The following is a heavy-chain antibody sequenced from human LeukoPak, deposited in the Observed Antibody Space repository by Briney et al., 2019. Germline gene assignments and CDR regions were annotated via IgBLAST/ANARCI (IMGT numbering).Heavy chain of an antibody. Sequence: SVKVSCKASGGTFSSYAISWLRQAPGQGLEWMGRIIPIFGTANYAQKFQGRVTMTTDESTSTAYMELSSLRSGDTAVYYCAVILPYYYDSSGPFDYWGQGTLVTVSS. D-gene: IGHD3-22*01. CDR3: AVILPYYYDSSGPFDY. J-gene: IGHJ4*02. CDR1: GGTFSSYA. CDR2: IIPIFGTA. V-gene: IGHV1-69*05.